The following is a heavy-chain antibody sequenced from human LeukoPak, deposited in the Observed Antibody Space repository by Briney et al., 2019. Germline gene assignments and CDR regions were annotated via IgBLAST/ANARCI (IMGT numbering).Heavy chain of an antibody. V-gene: IGHV3-23*01. CDR3: AKGDIVVVVAANPSYYMDV. J-gene: IGHJ6*03. D-gene: IGHD2-15*01. CDR1: GFPFSNAW. Sequence: GGSLRLSFAASGFPFSNAWMSWVRRAPGKGLEGGSAISGSGGSTYYADSVKGRFTISRDNSKNTLYLQMNSLRAEDTAVYYCAKGDIVVVVAANPSYYMDVWGKGTTVTVSS. CDR2: ISGSGGST.